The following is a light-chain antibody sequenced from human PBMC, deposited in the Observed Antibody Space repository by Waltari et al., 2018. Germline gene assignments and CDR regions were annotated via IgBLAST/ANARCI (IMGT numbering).Light chain of an antibody. Sequence: DVVMTQSPLSLPVTLGQPATSSCRSSQSLVHSDGKTYLNWFHQRPGQSPRRLIYKVFNRDSGVPDRFSGSGSGTDFTLKISRVEAEDVGAYYCMQATQWPLTFGQGTKVEIK. J-gene: IGKJ1*01. CDR2: KVF. V-gene: IGKV2-30*02. CDR3: MQATQWPLT. CDR1: QSLVHSDGKTY.